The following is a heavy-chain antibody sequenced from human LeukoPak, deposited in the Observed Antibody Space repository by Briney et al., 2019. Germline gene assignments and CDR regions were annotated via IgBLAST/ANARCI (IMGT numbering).Heavy chain of an antibody. CDR3: ATDSSSWYRFDY. CDR1: GFTFSSYS. V-gene: IGHV3-21*01. D-gene: IGHD6-13*01. J-gene: IGHJ4*02. CDR2: ISSSSSYI. Sequence: PGGSLRLSCAASGFTFSSYSMNWVRQAPGKGLEWVSSISSSSSYIYYADSVKGRFTISRDNAKNSLYLQMNSLRAEDTAVYYCATDSSSWYRFDYWGQGTLVTVSS.